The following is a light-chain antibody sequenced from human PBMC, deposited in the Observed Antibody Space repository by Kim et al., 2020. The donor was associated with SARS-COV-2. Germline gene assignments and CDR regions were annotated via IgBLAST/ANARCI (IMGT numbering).Light chain of an antibody. CDR2: QDS. J-gene: IGLJ2*01. CDR1: KLGDKY. CDR3: QAWDSSTCP. V-gene: IGLV3-1*01. Sequence: SYELTQPPSVSVSPGQTASITCSGDKLGDKYACWYQQKPGQSPVLVIYQDSKRPSGIPERFSGSNSGNTATLTISGTQAMDEADYYCQAWDSSTCPFDGGTKLTVL.